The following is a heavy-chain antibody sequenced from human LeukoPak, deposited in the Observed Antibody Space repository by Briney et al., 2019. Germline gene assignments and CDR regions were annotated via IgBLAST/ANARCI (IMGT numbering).Heavy chain of an antibody. V-gene: IGHV4-30-2*01. CDR1: GGSISSGGYS. Sequence: PSETLSLTCAVSGGSISSGGYSWSWIRQPPGKGLEWIGYIYHSGSTYYNPSLKSRVTISVDRSKNQFSPKLSSVTAADTAVYYCARESSGAPDVWGQGTTVTVSS. D-gene: IGHD6-19*01. CDR2: IYHSGST. J-gene: IGHJ6*02. CDR3: ARESSGAPDV.